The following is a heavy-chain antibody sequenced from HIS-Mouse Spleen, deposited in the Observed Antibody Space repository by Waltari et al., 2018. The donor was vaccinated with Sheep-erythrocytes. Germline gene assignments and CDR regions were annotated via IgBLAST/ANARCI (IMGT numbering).Heavy chain of an antibody. Sequence: QVQLVQSGAEVKKPGSSVKVSCKASGGTFSSYAISWVRQAPGQGHEWMGRLMPILGIANYAQKFQGRVTITADKSTSTAYMELSSLRSEDTAVYYCAQTGATTPHFDYWGQGTLVTVSS. CDR3: AQTGATTPHFDY. J-gene: IGHJ4*02. CDR2: LMPILGIA. CDR1: GGTFSSYA. D-gene: IGHD1-26*01. V-gene: IGHV1-69*04.